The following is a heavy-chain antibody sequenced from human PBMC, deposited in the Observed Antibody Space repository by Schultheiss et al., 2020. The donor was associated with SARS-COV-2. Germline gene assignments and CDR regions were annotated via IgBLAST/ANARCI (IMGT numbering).Heavy chain of an antibody. Sequence: GGSLRLSCKGSGYSFTSYWIGWVRQMPGKGLEWMGIIYPGDSDTRYSPSFQGQVTIPADKSISTAYLQWSSLKASDTAMYYCARRVGVNNFDYWGQGTLVTVSS. CDR2: IYPGDSDT. V-gene: IGHV5-51*01. D-gene: IGHD3-10*01. CDR3: ARRVGVNNFDY. CDR1: GYSFTSYW. J-gene: IGHJ4*02.